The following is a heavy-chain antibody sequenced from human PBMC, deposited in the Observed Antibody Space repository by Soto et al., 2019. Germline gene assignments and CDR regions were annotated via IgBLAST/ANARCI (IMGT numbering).Heavy chain of an antibody. CDR1: GGTFSSYT. Sequence: QVQLVRSGAEVKKPGSSVKVSCKASGGTFSSYTISWVRQAPGQGLEWMGRIIPILGIANYAQKFQGRVTITADKSTSTAYMELSSLRSEDTAVYYCARDIAAAGRTFQHWGQGTLVTVSS. V-gene: IGHV1-69*08. CDR3: ARDIAAAGRTFQH. J-gene: IGHJ1*01. D-gene: IGHD6-13*01. CDR2: IIPILGIA.